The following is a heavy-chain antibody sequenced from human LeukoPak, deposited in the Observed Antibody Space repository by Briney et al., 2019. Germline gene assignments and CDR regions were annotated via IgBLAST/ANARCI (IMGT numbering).Heavy chain of an antibody. CDR1: GFTFSSYG. D-gene: IGHD6-19*01. CDR3: AKDQWLFY. J-gene: IGHJ4*02. Sequence: PGRSLRLSCAASGFTFSSYGMHWVRQAPGKGLEWVAVISYDGSNKYYADSVKGRFTISRDNSKNTLYLQMNSLRAEDTAVYYCAKDQWLFYWGQGTLVTVSS. CDR2: ISYDGSNK. V-gene: IGHV3-30*18.